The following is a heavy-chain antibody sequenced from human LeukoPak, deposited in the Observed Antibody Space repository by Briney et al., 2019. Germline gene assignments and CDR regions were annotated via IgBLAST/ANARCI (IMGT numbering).Heavy chain of an antibody. Sequence: PGGSLRLSCAASGFTFSSYGMHWVRQAPGKGLEWVAFIRYDGSNKYYADSVKGRFTIPRDNSKNTLYLQMNSLRAEDTAVYYCAKGGDRDFWSGYQYYFDYWGQGTLVTVSS. J-gene: IGHJ4*02. CDR3: AKGGDRDFWSGYQYYFDY. CDR2: IRYDGSNK. CDR1: GFTFSSYG. D-gene: IGHD3-3*01. V-gene: IGHV3-30*02.